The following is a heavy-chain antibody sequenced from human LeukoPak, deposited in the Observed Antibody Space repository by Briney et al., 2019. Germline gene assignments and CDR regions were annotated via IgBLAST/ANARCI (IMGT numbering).Heavy chain of an antibody. Sequence: PGGSLRLSCEASGFTFSNYWMTWVRQVPGKGLERVANIKQDGTETYYVDSVKGRFTLSRDNARNSLYRQMNYLGVDDTAVYYCARGGMTGTPDYWGQGTLVTVSS. D-gene: IGHD1-7*01. V-gene: IGHV3-7*01. J-gene: IGHJ4*02. CDR3: ARGGMTGTPDY. CDR1: GFTFSNYW. CDR2: IKQDGTET.